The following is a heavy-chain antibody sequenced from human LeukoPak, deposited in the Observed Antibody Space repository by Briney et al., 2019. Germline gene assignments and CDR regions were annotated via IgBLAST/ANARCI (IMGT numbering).Heavy chain of an antibody. CDR3: ARGAGLTVAEIDS. CDR1: GFIFSSYT. V-gene: IGHV3-21*06. CDR2: ISSISSSRYT. J-gene: IGHJ4*02. Sequence: GGSLRLSCAASGFIFSSYTMHWVRQAPGRGLDWVSSISSISSSRYTFHADSVKGRFTISRENPKNSLYLQVNSLRAEDTAVYYCARGAGLTVAEIDSWGQGTLVTVSS. D-gene: IGHD6-19*01.